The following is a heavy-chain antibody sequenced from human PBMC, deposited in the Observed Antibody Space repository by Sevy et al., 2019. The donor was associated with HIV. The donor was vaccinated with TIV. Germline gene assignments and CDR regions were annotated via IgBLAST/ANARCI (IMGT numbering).Heavy chain of an antibody. CDR2: LSFGCGKI. Sequence: GGSLRLSCAASGFTFNIYSMSWVRQTPGKGLEWVATLSFGCGKINHADSVKGRFTMSRKDSKNAVYLQMNNLRVEDTAIYYCAREGCTKPHDYWGQGTLVTVSS. J-gene: IGHJ4*02. CDR1: GFTFNIYS. D-gene: IGHD2-8*01. CDR3: AREGCTKPHDY. V-gene: IGHV3-23*01.